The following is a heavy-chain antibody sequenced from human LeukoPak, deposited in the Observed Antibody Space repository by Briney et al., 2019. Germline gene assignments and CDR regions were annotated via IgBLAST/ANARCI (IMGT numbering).Heavy chain of an antibody. Sequence: GGSLRLSCAASGFTFSSYWMSWVRQAPGKGLEWVSAISGSGGSTYYADSVKGRFTISRDNSKNTLYLQMNSLRAEDTAVYYCAKDPDYGGNQGVDYWGQGTLVTVSS. D-gene: IGHD4-17*01. CDR2: ISGSGGST. V-gene: IGHV3-23*01. CDR3: AKDPDYGGNQGVDY. J-gene: IGHJ4*02. CDR1: GFTFSSYW.